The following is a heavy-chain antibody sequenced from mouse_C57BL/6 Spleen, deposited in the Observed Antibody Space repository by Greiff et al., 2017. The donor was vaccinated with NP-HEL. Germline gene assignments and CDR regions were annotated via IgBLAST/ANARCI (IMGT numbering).Heavy chain of an antibody. J-gene: IGHJ4*01. D-gene: IGHD1-2*01. Sequence: QVQLQQSGAELVKPGASVTISCKASGYAFSSYWMNWVKQRPGKGLEWIGQIYPGDGDTNYNGKFKGKATLTADKSSSTAYMQLSSLTSEDSAVYFCARQETAGAMDYWGQGTSVTVSS. CDR1: GYAFSSYW. CDR2: IYPGDGDT. V-gene: IGHV1-80*01. CDR3: ARQETAGAMDY.